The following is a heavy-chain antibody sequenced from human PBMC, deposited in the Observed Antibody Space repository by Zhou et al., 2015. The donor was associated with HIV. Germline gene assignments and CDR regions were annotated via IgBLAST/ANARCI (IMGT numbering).Heavy chain of an antibody. D-gene: IGHD2-15*01. V-gene: IGHV1-69*01. J-gene: IGHJ4*02. Sequence: QVQLVQSGAEVKKPGSSVKVSCKASGGTFSSYAISWVRQAPGQGLEWMGGIIPIFGTANYAQKFQGRVTITADESTSTAYMELSSLRSEDTAVYYCARAGYCSGGSCYSDGSLRFDYWGQGNPGSPSPQ. CDR1: GGTFSSYA. CDR2: IIPIFGTA. CDR3: ARAGYCSGGSCYSDGSLRFDY.